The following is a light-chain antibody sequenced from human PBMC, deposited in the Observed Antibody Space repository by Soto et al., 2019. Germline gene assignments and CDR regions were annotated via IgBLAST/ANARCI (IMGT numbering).Light chain of an antibody. CDR2: DAS. V-gene: IGKV3-11*01. CDR3: QQRSNWPVT. Sequence: EIVLTQSPGTLSLSPGERATLSCRASQSVSSYLAWYQQKPGQAPRLLIYDASTRATGISARFSGSGSGTDFTLTISSLEPEDFAVYYCQQRSNWPVTSGQGTQVDIK. J-gene: IGKJ1*01. CDR1: QSVSSY.